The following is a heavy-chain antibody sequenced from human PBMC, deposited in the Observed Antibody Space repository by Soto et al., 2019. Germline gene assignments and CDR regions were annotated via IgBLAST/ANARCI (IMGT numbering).Heavy chain of an antibody. D-gene: IGHD3-10*02. V-gene: IGHV4-59*08. CDR1: GGPINNYY. CDR3: ARQVFGELHGLVDV. Sequence: QVQLQESGPGLVKPSETLSLTCTISGGPINNYYCSWFRQPRGQGLEWIGYMGYNGFTRYNPSLRSRVAISLETANNQFSLNLSSVTAADTALYYCARQVFGELHGLVDVWGQGITVTVSS. CDR2: MGYNGFT. J-gene: IGHJ6*02.